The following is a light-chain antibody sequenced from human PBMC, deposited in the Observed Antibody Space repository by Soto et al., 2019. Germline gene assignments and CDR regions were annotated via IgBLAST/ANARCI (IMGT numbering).Light chain of an antibody. Sequence: EIVMTQSPATLSVSPGERATLSCRASQSVSSNLAWYQQKPGQAPRLLIYDASTRATGIPDRFSGSGSGTDFTLTISRLEPEDFAVYYCQQYGGSMTFGQGTKVDIK. CDR3: QQYGGSMT. CDR2: DAS. V-gene: IGKV3-20*01. CDR1: QSVSSN. J-gene: IGKJ1*01.